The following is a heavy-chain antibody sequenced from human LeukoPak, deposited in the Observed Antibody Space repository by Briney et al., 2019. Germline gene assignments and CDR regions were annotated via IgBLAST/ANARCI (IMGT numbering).Heavy chain of an antibody. V-gene: IGHV1-24*01. CDR1: GHTLSDLS. Sequence: GASVKVSCKVSGHTLSDLSTHWVRQAPGGGLEWMGGIDPEDGETIYAQKFQGRVTMTEDTSTDTAYMELSSLRSEDTAVYYCARESREWELLPFGYWGQGTLVTVSS. D-gene: IGHD1-26*01. CDR3: ARESREWELLPFGY. J-gene: IGHJ4*02. CDR2: IDPEDGET.